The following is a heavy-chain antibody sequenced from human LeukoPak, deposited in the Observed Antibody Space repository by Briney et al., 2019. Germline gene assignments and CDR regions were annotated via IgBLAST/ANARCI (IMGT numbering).Heavy chain of an antibody. V-gene: IGHV1-18*01. Sequence: GASVKVSCKASGYTFTSYGISWVRQAPGQGLEWMGWISAYNGNTNYAQKLQGRVTMTTDTSTCTAYMELRSLRSDDTAVYYCARDMKRSRARWENLGFDPWGQGTLVTVSS. CDR1: GYTFTSYG. D-gene: IGHD1-26*01. CDR3: ARDMKRSRARWENLGFDP. CDR2: ISAYNGNT. J-gene: IGHJ5*02.